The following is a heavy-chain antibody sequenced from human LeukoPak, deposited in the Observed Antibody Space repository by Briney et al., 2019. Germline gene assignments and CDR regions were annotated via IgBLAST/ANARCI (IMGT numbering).Heavy chain of an antibody. CDR3: ARGVDGAY. V-gene: IGHV4-34*01. Sequence: PSETLSLTCAVYGGSFSGYYWSWIRQPPGKGLEWIGEINHSGSTNYNPSLKSRVTISVDTSKNQFSLKLSSVTAADTAVNYCARGVDGAYWGQGTLVTVSS. CDR1: GGSFSGYY. CDR2: INHSGST. D-gene: IGHD3-16*01. J-gene: IGHJ4*02.